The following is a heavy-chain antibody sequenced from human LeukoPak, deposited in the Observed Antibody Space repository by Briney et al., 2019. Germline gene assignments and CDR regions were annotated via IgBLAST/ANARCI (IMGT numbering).Heavy chain of an antibody. CDR2: IYYSGST. Sequence: SETLSLTCTVSGGSISSSSYYWGWIRQPPGKGLEWIGSIYYSGSTYYNPSLKSRVTISVDTSKNQFSLKLSSVTAADTAVYYCARGTGVELWLDPALLTFDIWGQGTMVTVSS. CDR1: GGSISSSSYY. D-gene: IGHD5-18*01. V-gene: IGHV4-39*07. J-gene: IGHJ3*02. CDR3: ARGTGVELWLDPALLTFDI.